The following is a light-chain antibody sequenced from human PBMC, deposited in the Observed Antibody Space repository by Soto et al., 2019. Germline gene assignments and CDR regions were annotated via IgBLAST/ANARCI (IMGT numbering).Light chain of an antibody. J-gene: IGKJ4*01. CDR3: QQYGSSPS. Sequence: EIVLTQSPGTLSLSPGERATLSCRASQSVSSSYLAWYQQKPGQAPRLLIYGASSRATRIPDRFSGSGSGTDFTLTISRLEPEVFAVYYCQQYGSSPSFGGGTKVEIK. CDR2: GAS. V-gene: IGKV3-20*01. CDR1: QSVSSSY.